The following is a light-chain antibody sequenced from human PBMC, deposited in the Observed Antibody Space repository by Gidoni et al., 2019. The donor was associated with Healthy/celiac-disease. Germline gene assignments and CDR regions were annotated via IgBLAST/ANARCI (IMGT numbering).Light chain of an antibody. Sequence: QFALTQPRSVSGSPGQSVTISCTGTSSDVGGYNYVSWYQQQPGKAPKLMIYDVSKRPSGVPDRFSGSKSGNTASLTISGLQAEDEADYYCCSYAGSYTFVVFGGGTKLTVL. V-gene: IGLV2-11*01. CDR2: DVS. J-gene: IGLJ2*01. CDR3: CSYAGSYTFVV. CDR1: SSDVGGYNY.